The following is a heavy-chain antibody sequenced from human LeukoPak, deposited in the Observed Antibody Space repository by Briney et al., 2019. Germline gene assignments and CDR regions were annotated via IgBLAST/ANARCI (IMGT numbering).Heavy chain of an antibody. D-gene: IGHD3-9*01. V-gene: IGHV3-7*04. Sequence: GGSLRLSCAASGFTFSSNWMSWVRQAPGKGLEWVANIKHDGSEKYYMDSVKGRFTISRDNAKNSLYLQMNSLRAEDTAVYYCARVGYFAGYYWGQGTLVTVSS. CDR1: GFTFSSNW. J-gene: IGHJ4*02. CDR2: IKHDGSEK. CDR3: ARVGYFAGYY.